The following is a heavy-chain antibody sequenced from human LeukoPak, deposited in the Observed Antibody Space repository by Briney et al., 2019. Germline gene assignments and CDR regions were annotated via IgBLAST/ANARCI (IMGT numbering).Heavy chain of an antibody. J-gene: IGHJ5*02. CDR3: ARGYLAVVLWRANNWFDP. V-gene: IGHV4-34*01. D-gene: IGHD2-15*01. CDR2: INHSGST. Sequence: SETLSLTCAVYGGSFSGYYWSWIRQPPRKGLEWIGEINHSGSTNNNPSLKSRVTISVDTSKNQFSLKLSSVTAADTAVYYCARGYLAVVLWRANNWFDPWGQGTLVTVSS. CDR1: GGSFSGYY.